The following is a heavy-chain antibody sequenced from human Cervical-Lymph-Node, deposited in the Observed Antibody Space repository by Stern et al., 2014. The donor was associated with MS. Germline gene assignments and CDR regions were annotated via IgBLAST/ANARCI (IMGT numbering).Heavy chain of an antibody. V-gene: IGHV3-11*01. D-gene: IGHD2-21*01. CDR1: GFTFSDHY. J-gene: IGHJ4*02. Sequence: VQLVESGGALVQPGGSLRLSCVASGFTFSDHYMSWIRQAPGKGLEWVSYISGSGSSVNYADSVKGRFTISRDNAKDSLYLQMNSLRAEDTAVYYCSREPRLTDYWGQGTLVSVSS. CDR2: ISGSGSSV. CDR3: SREPRLTDY.